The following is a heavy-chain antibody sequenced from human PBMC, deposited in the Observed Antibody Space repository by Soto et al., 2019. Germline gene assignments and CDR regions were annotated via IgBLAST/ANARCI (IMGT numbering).Heavy chain of an antibody. CDR1: GYSFSSHW. Sequence: PGESLKISCKGSGYSFSSHWIGWVRQMPGKGLDWVGIIYPGDSDTRYSPSFLGQVTISADKSINTAYLQWSSLKASDTAMYYCARQGNGAEGFDFWGQGALVTVSS. CDR3: ARQGNGAEGFDF. J-gene: IGHJ4*02. D-gene: IGHD4-17*01. V-gene: IGHV5-51*01. CDR2: IYPGDSDT.